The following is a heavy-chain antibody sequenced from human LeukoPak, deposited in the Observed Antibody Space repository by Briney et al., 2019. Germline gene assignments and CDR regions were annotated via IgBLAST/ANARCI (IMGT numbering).Heavy chain of an antibody. D-gene: IGHD4-17*01. V-gene: IGHV1-2*06. CDR1: GYTFTGYY. Sequence: GASVKVSCKASGYTFTGYYMHWVRQAPGQGLEWMGRINPNSGGTNYAQKFQGRVTMTRDTSISTAYMELSRLRSDDTAVYYCARDRGLGYGDYVDYWGQGTLVTVSS. CDR3: ARDRGLGYGDYVDY. J-gene: IGHJ4*02. CDR2: INPNSGGT.